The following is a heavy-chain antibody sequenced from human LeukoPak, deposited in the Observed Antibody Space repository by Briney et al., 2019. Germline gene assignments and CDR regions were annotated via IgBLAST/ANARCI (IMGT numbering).Heavy chain of an antibody. D-gene: IGHD6-19*01. CDR1: GFTFSSNW. J-gene: IGHJ4*02. Sequence: PGGSLRLSCAASGFTFSSNWMRWVRQAPGKGLLWVSHIYRDGSSTSYADSVKCRFTISRDNAKNTLYLQMNSLRVEDTAVYYCARGGDSSGYDYWGQGTLVTVSS. CDR2: IYRDGSST. V-gene: IGHV3-74*01. CDR3: ARGGDSSGYDY.